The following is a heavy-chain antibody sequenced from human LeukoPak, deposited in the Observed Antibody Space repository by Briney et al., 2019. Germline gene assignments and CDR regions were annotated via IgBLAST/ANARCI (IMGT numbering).Heavy chain of an antibody. CDR2: INPSGGST. J-gene: IGHJ5*02. D-gene: IGHD6-6*01. CDR1: GYTFTSYY. V-gene: IGHV1-46*01. CDR3: ARDPVYSSSSGWFDP. Sequence: GASVKVSCKASGYTFTSYYMHWVRQAPGQGLEWMGIINPSGGSTSYAQKFQGRVTMTRDMSTSTVYMELSSLRSEDTAVYYRARDPVYSSSSGWFDPWGQGTLVTVSS.